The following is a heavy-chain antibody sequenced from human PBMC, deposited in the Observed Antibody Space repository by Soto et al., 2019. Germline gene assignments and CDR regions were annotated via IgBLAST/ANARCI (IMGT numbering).Heavy chain of an antibody. J-gene: IGHJ4*02. CDR3: ARGRFGELLRGAYYFDY. V-gene: IGHV1-18*01. CDR1: GYTFTSYD. CDR2: IRPYTGYT. D-gene: IGHD3-10*01. Sequence: ASVKVSCKASGYTFTSYDISWVRQAPGQGLEWMGWIRPYTGYTNYAQKVQGRVTMTTDTSTTTAYMEVRSLRPDDTAVYYCARGRFGELLRGAYYFDYWGQGTLVTVSS.